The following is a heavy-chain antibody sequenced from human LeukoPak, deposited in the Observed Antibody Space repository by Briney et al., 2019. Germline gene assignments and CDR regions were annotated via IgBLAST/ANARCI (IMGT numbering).Heavy chain of an antibody. CDR1: GGTFGSYA. J-gene: IGHJ4*02. D-gene: IGHD2/OR15-2a*01. CDR3: ATDFYRGRQFDY. CDR2: FDPEDVET. V-gene: IGHV1-24*01. Sequence: ASVKVSCKASGGTFGSYAISWVRQAPGKGLEWMGGFDPEDVETIYAQKFQGRVTMTEDTSTETAYMELTSLRPEDTAVYYCATDFYRGRQFDYWGQGTLVTVSS.